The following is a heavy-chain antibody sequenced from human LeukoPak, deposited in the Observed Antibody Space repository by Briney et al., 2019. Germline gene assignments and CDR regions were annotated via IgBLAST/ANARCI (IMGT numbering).Heavy chain of an antibody. Sequence: GGSLRLSCAASGFTFSSYSMNWVRQAPGKGLEWVSSISSSSSYIYYADSVKGRFTISRDNAKNSLYRQMNSLRDEDTAVYYCARFRKRPGYTYGSESRETDYYFDYWGQGTLVTVSS. CDR3: ARFRKRPGYTYGSESRETDYYFDY. D-gene: IGHD5-18*01. J-gene: IGHJ4*02. CDR2: ISSSSSYI. CDR1: GFTFSSYS. V-gene: IGHV3-21*01.